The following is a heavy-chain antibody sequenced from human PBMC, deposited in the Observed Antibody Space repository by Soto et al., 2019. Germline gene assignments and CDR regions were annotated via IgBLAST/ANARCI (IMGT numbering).Heavy chain of an antibody. D-gene: IGHD2-15*01. CDR3: ARAGQGASCSGGSCYLGASDI. CDR2: IGTAGDT. J-gene: IGHJ3*02. Sequence: EVQLVESGGGLVQPGGSLRLSCEASGFNFSSYDMHWVRQATGKGLEWVSVIGTAGDTFYTGSVKGRFTISRENGKNSLYLQMNSLRAGVTAVYYCARAGQGASCSGGSCYLGASDIWGQGTMVTVSS. V-gene: IGHV3-13*01. CDR1: GFNFSSYD.